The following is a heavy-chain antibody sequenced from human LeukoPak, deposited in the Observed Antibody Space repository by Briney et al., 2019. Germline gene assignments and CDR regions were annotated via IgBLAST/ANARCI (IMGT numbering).Heavy chain of an antibody. V-gene: IGHV4-59*11. CDR1: GGSISSHY. D-gene: IGHD6-6*01. CDR3: ARVSVECLSSSSGHDWFDP. Sequence: PSETLSLTCTVSGGSISSHYWSWIRQPPGKGLEWIGYIYYSGSTNYNPSLKSRVTISVDTSKNQFSLKLSSVTAADTAVYYCARVSVECLSSSSGHDWFDPWGQGTLVTVSS. J-gene: IGHJ5*02. CDR2: IYYSGST.